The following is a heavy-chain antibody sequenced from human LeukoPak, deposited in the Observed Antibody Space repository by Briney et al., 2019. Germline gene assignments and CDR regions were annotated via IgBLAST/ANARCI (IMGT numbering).Heavy chain of an antibody. D-gene: IGHD2-2*03. CDR3: ARGLVGCCSSTSCSALFDY. Sequence: GGSLRLSCAASGFTFSSYSMNWVRQAPGKGLEWVSYISSSSSAIYYADSVKGRFTISRDNAKNSLYLQMNSLRDEDTAVYYCARGLVGCCSSTSCSALFDYWGQGTLVTVSS. CDR1: GFTFSSYS. J-gene: IGHJ4*02. V-gene: IGHV3-48*02. CDR2: ISSSSSAI.